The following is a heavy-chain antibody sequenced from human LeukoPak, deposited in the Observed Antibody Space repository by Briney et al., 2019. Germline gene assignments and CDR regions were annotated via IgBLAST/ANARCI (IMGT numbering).Heavy chain of an antibody. Sequence: PSETLSLTCTVSGGSISSSSYYWGWIRQPPGKGLEWIGSIYHSGSTYYNPSLKSRVTISIETSRSQFSLKLTSVTAADTAVYYCARHCCDILTGYNYYFDSWGQGTLVTVSS. CDR1: GGSISSSSYY. J-gene: IGHJ4*02. V-gene: IGHV4-39*01. CDR3: ARHCCDILTGYNYYFDS. CDR2: IYHSGST. D-gene: IGHD3-9*01.